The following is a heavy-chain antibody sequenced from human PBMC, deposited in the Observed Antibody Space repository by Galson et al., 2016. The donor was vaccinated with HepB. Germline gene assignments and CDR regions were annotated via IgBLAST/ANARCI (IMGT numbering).Heavy chain of an antibody. CDR3: ARNLNVITSGGVIVTDAFDI. V-gene: IGHV3-21*01. D-gene: IGHD3-16*02. Sequence: SLRLSCAASGFSFNTYTMNWVRQAPGKGLEWVSSISSRSKHMYYADSLKGRFTISRDNTKNSLFLLMNSLRAEDTAVYYCARNLNVITSGGVIVTDAFDILGQGIMVTVYS. J-gene: IGHJ3*02. CDR2: ISSRSKHM. CDR1: GFSFNTYT.